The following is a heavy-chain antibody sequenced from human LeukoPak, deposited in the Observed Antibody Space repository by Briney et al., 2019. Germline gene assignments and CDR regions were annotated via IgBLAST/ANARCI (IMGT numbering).Heavy chain of an antibody. CDR1: GFTFSSYW. J-gene: IGHJ4*02. CDR2: INSDGSST. Sequence: GSLRLSCAASGFTFSSYWMHWVRQAPGKGLVWVSRINSDGSSTSYADSVKGRFTISRDNAKNTLYLQMNSLRAEDTAVYYCARSIPIPNIPIDYWSQGTLVTVSS. V-gene: IGHV3-74*01. D-gene: IGHD2-21*01. CDR3: ARSIPIPNIPIDY.